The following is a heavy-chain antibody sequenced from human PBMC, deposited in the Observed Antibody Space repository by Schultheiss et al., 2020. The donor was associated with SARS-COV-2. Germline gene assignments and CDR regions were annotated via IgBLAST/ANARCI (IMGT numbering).Heavy chain of an antibody. J-gene: IGHJ3*02. CDR1: GFTFSSYA. CDR2: ISGSGDTK. Sequence: GGSLRLSCAASGFTFSSYAMSWVRQAPGKGLEWVSAISGSGDTKYYADSVKGRFSISRDNSKNTLYLQMYSLRFEDTAIYFCARGANAYDEGVDAFDIWGQGTMVTVSS. D-gene: IGHD3-22*01. CDR3: ARGANAYDEGVDAFDI. V-gene: IGHV3-23*01.